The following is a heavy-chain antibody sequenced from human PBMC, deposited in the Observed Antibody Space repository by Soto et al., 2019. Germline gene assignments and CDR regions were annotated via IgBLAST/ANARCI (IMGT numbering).Heavy chain of an antibody. Sequence: ASVKVSCKASGYTFTSYYMHWLRQSPGQGLEWMGIINPSGGSTSYAQKFQGRVTMTRDTSTSTVYMELSSLRSEDTAVYYCARDCRPYYDILTGYPSPRYGMDVWGQGTTVTVSS. J-gene: IGHJ6*02. V-gene: IGHV1-46*01. CDR1: GYTFTSYY. D-gene: IGHD3-9*01. CDR2: INPSGGST. CDR3: ARDCRPYYDILTGYPSPRYGMDV.